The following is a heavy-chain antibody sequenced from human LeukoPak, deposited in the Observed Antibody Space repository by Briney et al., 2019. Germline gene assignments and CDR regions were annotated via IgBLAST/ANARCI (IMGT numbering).Heavy chain of an antibody. D-gene: IGHD3-22*01. CDR2: INPAGGST. Sequence: SVKVSCTASGYTFTSYYIHWVRQAPGQGLEWMGIINPAGGSTTYAQKFQGSRLTLTRDTSTSTVYMELSSLRSEDTAVYYCARGRGVHDSHTYDYFDYWGQGSLVTVSS. V-gene: IGHV1-46*01. J-gene: IGHJ4*02. CDR1: GYTFTSYY. CDR3: ARGRGVHDSHTYDYFDY.